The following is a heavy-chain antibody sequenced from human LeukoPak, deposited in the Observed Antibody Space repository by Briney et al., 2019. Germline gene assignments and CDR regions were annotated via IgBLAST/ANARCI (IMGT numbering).Heavy chain of an antibody. CDR1: GFTVSNSN. V-gene: IGHV3-21*01. D-gene: IGHD2-15*01. CDR3: ARGEGVVAATLIDP. CDR2: ISSSSSYI. J-gene: IGHJ5*02. Sequence: GGSLRLSCSASGFTVSNSNMNWVRQAPGKGLEWVSSISSSSSYIYYADSVKGRFTISRDNAKNSLYLQMNSLRAEDTAVYYCARGEGVVAATLIDPWGQGTLVTVSS.